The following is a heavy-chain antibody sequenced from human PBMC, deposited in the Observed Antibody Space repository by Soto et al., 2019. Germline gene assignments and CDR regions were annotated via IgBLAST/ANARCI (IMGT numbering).Heavy chain of an antibody. J-gene: IGHJ5*02. Sequence: PSETLSLTCAVYGGPFSGYYWSWIRQHPGKGLEWIGFITDSGSTYYNPSLKSRVTISVDTSRNQFSLNLNSVTAADTAVYYCAKDPLYGWFDPWGQGTLVTVSS. CDR3: AKDPLYGWFDP. V-gene: IGHV4-34*09. CDR2: ITDSGST. CDR1: GGPFSGYY. D-gene: IGHD2-2*02.